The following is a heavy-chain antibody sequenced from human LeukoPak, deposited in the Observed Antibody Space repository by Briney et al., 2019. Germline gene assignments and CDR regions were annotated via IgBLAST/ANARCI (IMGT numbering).Heavy chain of an antibody. J-gene: IGHJ4*02. D-gene: IGHD3-16*01. CDR3: AGGDFRPPDYYFDY. Sequence: SVKVSFKASGGTFSSYAISWVRQAPGQGLEWMGRIIPILGIANYAQKFQGRVTITADKSTSTAYMELSSLRSEDTAVYYCAGGDFRPPDYYFDYWGQGTLVTVSS. V-gene: IGHV1-69*04. CDR1: GGTFSSYA. CDR2: IIPILGIA.